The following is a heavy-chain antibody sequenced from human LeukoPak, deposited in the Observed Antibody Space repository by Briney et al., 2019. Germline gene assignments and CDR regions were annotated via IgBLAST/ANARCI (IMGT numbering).Heavy chain of an antibody. Sequence: GRSLRLSCAASGFTFSTYSMHWVRQAPGKGLEWVAVISYVGGNKYYADSVKGRFTISRDDSKNTLYLQMNSVRVEDTAMYYCARVHSSGWYSIDYWGQGTLVTVPP. CDR1: GFTFSTYS. CDR2: ISYVGGNK. V-gene: IGHV3-30-3*01. J-gene: IGHJ4*02. D-gene: IGHD6-19*01. CDR3: ARVHSSGWYSIDY.